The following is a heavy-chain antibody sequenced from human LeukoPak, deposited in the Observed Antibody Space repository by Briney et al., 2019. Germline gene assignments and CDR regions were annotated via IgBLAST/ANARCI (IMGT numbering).Heavy chain of an antibody. J-gene: IGHJ4*02. CDR3: AGGLRITIFGVVNPYGY. CDR1: GYTFTSYD. D-gene: IGHD3-3*01. CDR2: MNPNSGNT. Sequence: ASVKVSCKASGYTFTSYDINWVRQATGQGLEWMGWMNPNSGNTGYAQKFQGRVTMTRNTSISTAYMELSSLRSEDTAVYYCAGGLRITIFGVVNPYGYWGQGTLVTVSS. V-gene: IGHV1-8*01.